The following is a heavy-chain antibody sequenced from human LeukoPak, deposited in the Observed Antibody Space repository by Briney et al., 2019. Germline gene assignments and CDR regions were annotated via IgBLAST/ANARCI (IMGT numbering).Heavy chain of an antibody. CDR3: ARTFRESYYDFWSGYSTLDY. Sequence: SETLSLTCTVSGGSISSYYWSWIRQPPGKGLEWIGEINHSGSTNYNPSLKSRVTISVDTSKNQFSLKLSSVTAADTAVYYCARTFRESYYDFWSGYSTLDYWGQGTLVTVSS. CDR2: INHSGST. CDR1: GGSISSYY. D-gene: IGHD3-3*01. V-gene: IGHV4-34*01. J-gene: IGHJ4*02.